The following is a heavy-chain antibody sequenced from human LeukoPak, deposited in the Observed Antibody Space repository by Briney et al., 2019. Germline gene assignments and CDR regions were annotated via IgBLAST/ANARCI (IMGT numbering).Heavy chain of an antibody. D-gene: IGHD2-2*02. CDR2: FDPEDGET. Sequence: ASVKVSCKVSGYTLTELSMHWVRKAPGKGLEWMGGFDPEDGETIYAQKFQGRVTMTEDTSTDIAYMELSSLRSEDTAVYYCATGPLDAAITPFDYWGQGTLVTVSS. CDR1: GYTLTELS. CDR3: ATGPLDAAITPFDY. V-gene: IGHV1-24*01. J-gene: IGHJ4*02.